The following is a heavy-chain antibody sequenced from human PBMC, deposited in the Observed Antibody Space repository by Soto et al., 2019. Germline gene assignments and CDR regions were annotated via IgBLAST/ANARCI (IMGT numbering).Heavy chain of an antibody. V-gene: IGHV3-48*03. J-gene: IGHJ6*02. CDR1: GFTFSSYD. Sequence: EEQLMESGGGLVQPGGSLRLSCSASGFTFSSYDMHWVRQAPGKGLEWVSCISGSGSAIYYADSVRGRFTSSRDNPKNSVYLHMTSLRADDTAVYYCTKASAGLYNFYGMDVWGQGTTVTVS. CDR3: TKASAGLYNFYGMDV. CDR2: ISGSGSAI. D-gene: IGHD1-1*01.